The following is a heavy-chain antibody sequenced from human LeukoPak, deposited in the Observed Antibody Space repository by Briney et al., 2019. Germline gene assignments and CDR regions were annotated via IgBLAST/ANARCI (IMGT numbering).Heavy chain of an antibody. V-gene: IGHV3-43*02. CDR3: AKADNGFYYGYFDY. J-gene: IGHJ4*02. CDR1: GFTFDDYA. Sequence: GGSLRLSCAASGFTFDDYAMHWVRQAPGKGLEWVSLISWDGGSTYYADSVKGRFSVSRDNSKNSLYLQMNSLRTEDTALYYCAKADNGFYYGYFDYWGQGTLVTVPS. D-gene: IGHD3-22*01. CDR2: ISWDGGST.